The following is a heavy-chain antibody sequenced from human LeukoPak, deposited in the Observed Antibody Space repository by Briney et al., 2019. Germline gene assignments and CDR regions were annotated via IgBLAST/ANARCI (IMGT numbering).Heavy chain of an antibody. J-gene: IGHJ4*02. CDR1: GFTFSSYA. CDR3: VRDQTPRQWLRGFDY. D-gene: IGHD6-19*01. V-gene: IGHV3-33*01. CDR2: IWYDGSNK. Sequence: PGRSLRLSCGASGFTFSSYAMHWVRQAPGKGLEWVAIIWYDGSNKYYADSVKGRFTISRDNSKNTLYLQMNSLRADKTAVYYCVRDQTPRQWLRGFDYWGQGTLVTV.